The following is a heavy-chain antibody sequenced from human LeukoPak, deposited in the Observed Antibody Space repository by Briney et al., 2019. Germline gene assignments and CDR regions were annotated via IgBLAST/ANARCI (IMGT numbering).Heavy chain of an antibody. J-gene: IGHJ5*02. V-gene: IGHV3-7*01. D-gene: IGHD4-4*01. CDR2: IKQDGSEK. CDR1: GFTFSNYW. CDR3: ARGDYSPNWFDP. Sequence: GGSLRLSCAASGFTFSNYWMSWVRQAPGKGLEWVANIKQDGSEKYYVDSVKGRFTISRDNAKNSLYLQMNSLRGEDTAVYYCARGDYSPNWFDPWGQGTLVTVSS.